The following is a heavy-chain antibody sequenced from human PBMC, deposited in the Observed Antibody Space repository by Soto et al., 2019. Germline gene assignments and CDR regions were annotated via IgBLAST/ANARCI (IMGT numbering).Heavy chain of an antibody. CDR3: AREGELELRMDV. D-gene: IGHD1-7*01. V-gene: IGHV3-23*01. J-gene: IGHJ6*02. CDR2: ISGSGGST. CDR1: GFTFSSYA. Sequence: GGSLRLSCAASGFTFSSYAMSWVRQAPGKGLEWVSAISGSGGSTYYADSVKGRFTISRDNSKNTLYLQMNSLRAEDTAVYYFAREGELELRMDVWGPGTTVTVSS.